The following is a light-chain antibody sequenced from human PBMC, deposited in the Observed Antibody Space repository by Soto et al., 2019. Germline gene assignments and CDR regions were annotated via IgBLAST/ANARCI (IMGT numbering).Light chain of an antibody. J-gene: IGLJ2*01. Sequence: QSALTQPASVSGSPGQSITISCTGTSSDVGGYNYVSWYQQHPGKAPKLMIYDVSNRPPGVSNRFSGSKSGNTASLTISGLQXXDXXDYYCSSYTSSSPLGVFGGGTKLPVL. CDR3: SSYTSSSPLGV. CDR1: SSDVGGYNY. V-gene: IGLV2-14*01. CDR2: DVS.